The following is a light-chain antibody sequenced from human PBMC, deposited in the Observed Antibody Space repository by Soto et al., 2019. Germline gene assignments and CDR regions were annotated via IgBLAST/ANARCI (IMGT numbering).Light chain of an antibody. V-gene: IGKV1-27*01. CDR2: AAS. CDR3: QNYYNAPET. J-gene: IGKJ1*01. CDR1: QGISSF. Sequence: DIQMTQSPSSLSASVGDRVTITCRASQGISSFLAWYQQRPGKVPKVLIYAASTLHSVVPSRFTGSESGTDFTLTITNVQPEDVATYYCQNYYNAPETFGQGTKVEI.